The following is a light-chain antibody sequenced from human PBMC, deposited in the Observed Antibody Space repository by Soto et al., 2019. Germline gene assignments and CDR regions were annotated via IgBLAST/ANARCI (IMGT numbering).Light chain of an antibody. CDR3: SSYAGGSIL. V-gene: IGLV2-23*01. Sequence: QSALTQPASVSGSPGQSITISCTGTSSDVGKYNLVSWYQQHPGKAPTLMIYEGTERPSGVSNRFSGSKSGNTASLTISGLQAEDEADYYCSSYAGGSILFGGGTKLTVL. CDR1: SSDVGKYNL. J-gene: IGLJ2*01. CDR2: EGT.